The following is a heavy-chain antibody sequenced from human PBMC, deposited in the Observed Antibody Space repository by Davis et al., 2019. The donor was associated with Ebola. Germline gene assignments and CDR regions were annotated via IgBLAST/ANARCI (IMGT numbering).Heavy chain of an antibody. CDR1: GFTFSNYG. CDR2: ISGGTGST. J-gene: IGHJ4*02. V-gene: IGHV3-23*01. CDR3: ARAGFDEVLDY. D-gene: IGHD3-3*01. Sequence: GESLKISCAASGFTFSNYGMSWVRQAPGKGLEWVSAISGGTGSTYYADFVKGRFTISRDNSENTLYLQMNSLTADDTSVYYCARAGFDEVLDYWGQGTPVTVSS.